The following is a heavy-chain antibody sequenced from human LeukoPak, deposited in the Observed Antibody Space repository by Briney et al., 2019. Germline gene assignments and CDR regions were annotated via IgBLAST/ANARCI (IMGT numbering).Heavy chain of an antibody. CDR2: ISWDSGTT. J-gene: IGHJ4*02. CDR3: ARAPYGNYGTLDY. Sequence: GGFLRLSCAASGFTFDHYTLHWVRQAPGKGLEWVSLISWDSGTTYYADSVKGRFTISRDNSKNSLYLQMNSLRTEDTALYYCARAPYGNYGTLDYWGQGTLVTVSS. V-gene: IGHV3-43*01. D-gene: IGHD4-11*01. CDR1: GFTFDHYT.